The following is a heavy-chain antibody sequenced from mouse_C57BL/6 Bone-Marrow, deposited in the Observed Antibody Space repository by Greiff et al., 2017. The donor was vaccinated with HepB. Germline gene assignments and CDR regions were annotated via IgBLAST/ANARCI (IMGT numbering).Heavy chain of an antibody. J-gene: IGHJ4*01. D-gene: IGHD3-2*02. Sequence: EAQVVESGGGLVQPGGSLKLSCAASGFTFSDYYMYWVRQTPEKRLEWVAYISNGGGSTYYPDTVKGRFTISRDNAKNTLYLQMSRLKSEDTAMYYCARRGAQAKGYYYAMDYWGQGTSVTVSS. V-gene: IGHV5-12*01. CDR3: ARRGAQAKGYYYAMDY. CDR2: ISNGGGST. CDR1: GFTFSDYY.